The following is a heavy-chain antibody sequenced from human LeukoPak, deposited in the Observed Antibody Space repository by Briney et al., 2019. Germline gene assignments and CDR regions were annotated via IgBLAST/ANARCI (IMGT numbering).Heavy chain of an antibody. CDR2: IYYSGST. V-gene: IGHV4-39*07. J-gene: IGHJ4*02. CDR1: GGSISSSSYY. CDR3: ARVYSGSLKLDY. D-gene: IGHD1-26*01. Sequence: SETLFLTCTVSGGSISSSSYYWGWIRQPPGKGLEWIGSIYYSGSTYYNPSLKSRVTISVDTSKNQFSLKLSSVTAADTAVYYCARVYSGSLKLDYWGQGTLVTVSS.